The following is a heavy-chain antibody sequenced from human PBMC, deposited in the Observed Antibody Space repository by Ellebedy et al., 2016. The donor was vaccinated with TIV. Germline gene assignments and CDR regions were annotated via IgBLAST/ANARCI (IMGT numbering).Heavy chain of an antibody. CDR1: GFTFSSDG. Sequence: GESLKISXVASGFTFSSDGMNWVRQAPGKGLEWISYISSTSNTIYYAAPVKGRFTVSRDNAKNSLYLQMNSLRDEDTAVYYCARSDSGGYKDDAFDVWGQGTTVTVSP. CDR2: ISSTSNTI. CDR3: ARSDSGGYKDDAFDV. V-gene: IGHV3-48*02. J-gene: IGHJ3*01. D-gene: IGHD5-12*01.